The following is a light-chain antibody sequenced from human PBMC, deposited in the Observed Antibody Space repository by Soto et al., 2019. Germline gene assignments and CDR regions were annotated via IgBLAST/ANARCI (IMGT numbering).Light chain of an antibody. CDR2: DAS. V-gene: IGKV3-11*01. Sequence: EIVLTQSPATLSLSPGERANLSCRASQFIDRYLAWYRQIPGQAPRLLIYDASNRATGIPDRFSGGGSGTDFTLTISSLEPEDFAVYYCQQRSNLPPTFGQGTRWRI. CDR1: QFIDRY. J-gene: IGKJ5*01. CDR3: QQRSNLPPT.